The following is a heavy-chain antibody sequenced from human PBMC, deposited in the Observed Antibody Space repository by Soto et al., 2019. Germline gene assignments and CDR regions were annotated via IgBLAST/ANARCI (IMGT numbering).Heavy chain of an antibody. CDR1: GGTFSSYA. CDR3: ARVDLSYYYDSSGSLDAFDI. Sequence: QVQLVQSGAEVKKPGSSVKVSCKASGGTFSSYAISWVRQAPGQGLEWMGGIIPIFGTANYAQKFQGRVTITADESTSTAYMELSSLRSEDTAVYYCARVDLSYYYDSSGSLDAFDIWGQGTMVTVSS. CDR2: IIPIFGTA. J-gene: IGHJ3*02. V-gene: IGHV1-69*01. D-gene: IGHD3-22*01.